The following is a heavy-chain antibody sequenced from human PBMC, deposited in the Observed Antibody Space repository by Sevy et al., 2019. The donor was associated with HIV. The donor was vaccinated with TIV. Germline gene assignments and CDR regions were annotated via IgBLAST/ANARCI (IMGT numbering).Heavy chain of an antibody. J-gene: IGHJ3*02. V-gene: IGHV3-9*01. CDR3: AKDISMYSTSRGAAYDM. CDR2: ISWNSGCV. D-gene: IGHD1-26*01. Sequence: GGSLRLSCAASGFTFDDYAMHWVRQAPGKGLEWVSGISWNSGCVAYADSVYADSVKGRFTISRDGAKNSLYLQMNSLRAEDTAFYYCAKDISMYSTSRGAAYDMWGQGTLVTVSS. CDR1: GFTFDDYA.